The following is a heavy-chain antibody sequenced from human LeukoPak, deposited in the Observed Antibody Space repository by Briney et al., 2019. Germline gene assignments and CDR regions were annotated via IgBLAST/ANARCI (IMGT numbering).Heavy chain of an antibody. V-gene: IGHV4-30-4*01. CDR1: GGSISSGDYY. J-gene: IGHJ3*02. CDR3: ARGSGFGSAFDI. Sequence: PSETLSLTCTVSGGSISSGDYYWSWIRQPPGKGLEWIGYIYYSGSTYYKPSLKSRVTISVDTSKNQFSLKLSSVTAADTAVYYCARGSGFGSAFDIWGQGTMVTVSS. CDR2: IYYSGST. D-gene: IGHD3-10*01.